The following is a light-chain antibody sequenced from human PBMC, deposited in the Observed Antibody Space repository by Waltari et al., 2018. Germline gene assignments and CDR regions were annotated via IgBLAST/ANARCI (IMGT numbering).Light chain of an antibody. Sequence: DIQMTQSPSSLSASVGDRVNMTCRASQTIRSYLIWYRQKPGKPPNLLISAASNLHNGVPSRFSGSGSGTDFTLTISEIQPDDVATYYCQQSYNAPITFGQGTRLEIQ. CDR1: QTIRSY. J-gene: IGKJ5*01. V-gene: IGKV1-39*01. CDR2: AAS. CDR3: QQSYNAPIT.